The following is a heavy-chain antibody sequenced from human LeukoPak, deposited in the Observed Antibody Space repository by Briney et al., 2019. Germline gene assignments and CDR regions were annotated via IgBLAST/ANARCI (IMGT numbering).Heavy chain of an antibody. V-gene: IGHV1-69*05. J-gene: IGHJ5*02. Sequence: SVKVSCKASGGTFSSYAISWVRQAPGQGLEWMGGIIPIFGTANYAQKFQGRVTITTDESTSTAYMKLSSLRSEDTAVYYCARAGANYYDSSGYYKRPWFDPWGQGTLVTVSS. CDR1: GGTFSSYA. D-gene: IGHD3-22*01. CDR3: ARAGANYYDSSGYYKRPWFDP. CDR2: IIPIFGTA.